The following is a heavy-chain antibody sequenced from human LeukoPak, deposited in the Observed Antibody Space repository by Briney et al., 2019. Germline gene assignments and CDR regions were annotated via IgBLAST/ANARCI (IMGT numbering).Heavy chain of an antibody. J-gene: IGHJ6*03. V-gene: IGHV3-74*01. CDR3: ARGDYDFWSGYYRPPTYYMDV. Sequence: GGSLRLSCAASGFTFSSYWMHWVRQAPGKGLVWVSRINTDGSSTSYADSVKGRFTISRDNAKNTLYLQMNSLRAEDTAVYYCARGDYDFWSGYYRPPTYYMDVWGKGTTVTVSS. D-gene: IGHD3-3*01. CDR1: GFTFSSYW. CDR2: INTDGSST.